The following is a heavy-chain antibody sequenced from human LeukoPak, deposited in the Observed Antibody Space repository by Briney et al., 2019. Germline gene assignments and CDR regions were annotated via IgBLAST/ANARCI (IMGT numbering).Heavy chain of an antibody. CDR3: ARSRWLDAFDY. J-gene: IGHJ4*02. V-gene: IGHV3-74*01. CDR2: INSDGSTT. CDR1: GFTFSSYW. D-gene: IGHD6-19*01. Sequence: GGSLRLSCAASGFTFSSYWMHWVRQAPGKGLVWVSRINSDGSTTNYADSVKGRFTISRDNAKNTLYLQMNSLRADDTAVYYCARSRWLDAFDYWGQGTLVTVSS.